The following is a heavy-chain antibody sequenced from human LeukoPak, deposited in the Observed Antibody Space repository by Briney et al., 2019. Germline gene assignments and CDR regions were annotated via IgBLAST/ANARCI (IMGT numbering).Heavy chain of an antibody. CDR3: TMIVVVINDAFDI. CDR2: IYHSGST. V-gene: IGHV4-38-2*02. CDR1: GYSISSGYY. Sequence: PSETLSLTCNVSGYSISSGYYWAWIRQSPGKGLEWIGSIYHSGSTYYNPSLKSRVTIPVDTSKNQFSLKLSSVTAADTAVYYCTMIVVVINDAFDIWGQGTMVTVSS. J-gene: IGHJ3*02. D-gene: IGHD3-22*01.